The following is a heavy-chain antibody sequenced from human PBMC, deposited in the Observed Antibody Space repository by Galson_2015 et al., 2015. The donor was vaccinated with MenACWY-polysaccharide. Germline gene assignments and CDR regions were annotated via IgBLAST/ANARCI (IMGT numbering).Heavy chain of an antibody. CDR1: DYSIRSGYF. V-gene: IGHV4-38-2*01. Sequence: TLSLTCAVSDYSIRSGYFWGWIRQPPGEGLEWIASIFHSGTTYYNPSLKSRVTISVDTSKNQFSLKLSSVTAADTAVYYCARVEKYSGSFYILYWGQGTLVTVSS. D-gene: IGHD1-26*01. CDR2: IFHSGTT. J-gene: IGHJ4*02. CDR3: ARVEKYSGSFYILY.